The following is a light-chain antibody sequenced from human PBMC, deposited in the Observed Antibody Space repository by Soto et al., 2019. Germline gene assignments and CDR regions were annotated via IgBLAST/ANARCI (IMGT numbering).Light chain of an antibody. J-gene: IGKJ4*01. CDR3: QQYGSSPPIT. V-gene: IGKV3-20*01. CDR2: DAS. Sequence: EIVLTQSPGTLSLSPGERATLSCRASQSVSSNYLAWYQQKPGQAPRLLIYDASSRPTDIPARFSGSGSGTDFTLTISRLEPEDFAVYYCQQYGSSPPITFGGGTKVDIK. CDR1: QSVSSNY.